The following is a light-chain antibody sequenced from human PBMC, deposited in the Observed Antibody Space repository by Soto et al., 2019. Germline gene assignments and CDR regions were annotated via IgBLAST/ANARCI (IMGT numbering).Light chain of an antibody. J-gene: IGKJ5*01. CDR3: QQYYSTPVT. CDR2: WAS. V-gene: IGKV4-1*01. Sequence: DIVMTQSPDSLSVSLGERATINCKSSQSVSYSSNNENKLAWYQQKPGQPPKLLIYWASTRESGVPDRFSGSGSGTDFTLTISSLQAEDVAVYYCQQYYSTPVTFGQGTRLEIK. CDR1: QSVSYSSNNENK.